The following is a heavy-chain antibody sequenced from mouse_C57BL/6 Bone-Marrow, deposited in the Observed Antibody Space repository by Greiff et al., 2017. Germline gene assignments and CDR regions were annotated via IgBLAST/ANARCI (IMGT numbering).Heavy chain of an antibody. V-gene: IGHV1-15*01. J-gene: IGHJ3*01. CDR1: GYTFTDYE. CDR2: IDPETGGT. D-gene: IGHD2-3*01. Sequence: QVQLQQSGAELVRPGASVTLSCKASGYTFTDYEMHWVKQTPVHGLEWIGAIDPETGGTAYNQKFKGKAILTADTSSSTAYMELRSLTSEDSAVYYCTTDGYPFDYWGQGTLVTVAA. CDR3: TTDGYPFDY.